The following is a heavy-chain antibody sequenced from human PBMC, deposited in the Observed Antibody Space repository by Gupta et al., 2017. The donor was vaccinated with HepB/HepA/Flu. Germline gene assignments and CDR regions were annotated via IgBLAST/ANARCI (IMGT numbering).Heavy chain of an antibody. Sequence: VQLLESGGGLVQPGGSLRLPCAPPGFPFRKYAMSWVAQVPGKGLQWVSAISGNSVSTYYADSVKGRFTISRDNSMDTLYLQMNSLRAEDTAVYYCAKEGDFWSGPNNWFDPWGQGSLVTVSS. J-gene: IGHJ5*02. CDR3: AKEGDFWSGPNNWFDP. CDR2: ISGNSVST. D-gene: IGHD3-3*01. V-gene: IGHV3-23*01. CDR1: GFPFRKYA.